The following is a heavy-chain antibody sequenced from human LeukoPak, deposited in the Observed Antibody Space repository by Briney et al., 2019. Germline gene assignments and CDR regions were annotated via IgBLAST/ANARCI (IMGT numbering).Heavy chain of an antibody. CDR2: IYYSGST. J-gene: IGHJ2*01. D-gene: IGHD1-26*01. V-gene: IGHV4-59*01. CDR3: ARVGATSYWYFDL. CDR1: GGSFSGYY. Sequence: SETLSLTCAVYGGSFSGYYWSWIRQPPGKGLEWIGYIYYSGSTNYNPSLKSRVTISVDTSKNQFSLKLSSVTAADTAVYYCARVGATSYWYFDLWGRGTLVTVSS.